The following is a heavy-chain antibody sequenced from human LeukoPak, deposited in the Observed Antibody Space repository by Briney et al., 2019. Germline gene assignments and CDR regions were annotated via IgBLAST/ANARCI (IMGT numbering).Heavy chain of an antibody. J-gene: IGHJ6*03. V-gene: IGHV4-61*02. CDR3: AREIIAAAEYYYYYYMDV. CDR1: GGSISSGSYY. Sequence: SETLSLTCTVSGGSISSGSYYWSWIRQPAGKGLEWIGRIYTSGSTNYNPSLKSRVTISVDTSKNQFSLKLSSVTAADTAVYYCAREIIAAAEYYYYYYMDVWGKGTTVTVSS. CDR2: IYTSGST. D-gene: IGHD6-13*01.